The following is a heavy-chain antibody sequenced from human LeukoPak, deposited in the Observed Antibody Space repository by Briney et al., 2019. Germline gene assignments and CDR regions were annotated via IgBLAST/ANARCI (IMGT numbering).Heavy chain of an antibody. CDR2: IIPIFGTA. V-gene: IGHV1-69*06. CDR1: GGTFSSYA. Sequence: SVTVSCKASGGTFSSYAISWVRQAPGQGLEWMGGIIPIFGTANYAQKFQGRVTITADKSTSTAYMELSSLRSEDTAVYYCARNPSPGYYYYYYMDVWGKGTTVTVSS. J-gene: IGHJ6*03. CDR3: ARNPSPGYYYYYYMDV.